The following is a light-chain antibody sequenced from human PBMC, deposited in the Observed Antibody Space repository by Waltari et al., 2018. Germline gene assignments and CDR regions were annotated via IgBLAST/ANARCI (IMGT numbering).Light chain of an antibody. CDR1: SRDVGGYNY. CDR2: EVS. Sequence: QSALTQPASVSGSPGQTIALSCTGTSRDVGGYNYVSWYQHHPGKAPKLMLYEVSNRPSGVSNRFSGSKSGNTASLTISGLQAEDEAHYYCSSYTSSISWVFGGGTKLTVL. J-gene: IGLJ3*02. V-gene: IGLV2-14*01. CDR3: SSYTSSISWV.